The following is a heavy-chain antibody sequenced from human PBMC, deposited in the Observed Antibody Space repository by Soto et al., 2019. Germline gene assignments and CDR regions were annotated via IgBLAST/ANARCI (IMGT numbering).Heavy chain of an antibody. J-gene: IGHJ6*03. V-gene: IGHV3-33*01. CDR3: ARDRDSGYFRDYYMDV. D-gene: IGHD5-12*01. CDR1: GFTFSSYG. Sequence: QVQLVESGGGVVQPGRSLRLSCAASGFTFSSYGMHWVRQAPGKGLEWVAVIWYDGSNKYYADSVKGRFTISRDNSKNTLYLQMNSLRAEDTAVYYCARDRDSGYFRDYYMDVWGKGTTVTVSS. CDR2: IWYDGSNK.